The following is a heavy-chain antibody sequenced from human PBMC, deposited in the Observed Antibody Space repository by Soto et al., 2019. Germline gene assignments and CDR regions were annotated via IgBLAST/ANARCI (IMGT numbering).Heavy chain of an antibody. Sequence: SQTLSLTCAISGDSVSSNSAAWNWIRQSPSRGLEWLGRTYYRSKWYNDYAVSVKSRITINPDTSKNQFSLQLNSVTPEDTAVYYCARDRSSSSEVGYYYYGMDVWGQGTTVTVSS. V-gene: IGHV6-1*01. CDR3: ARDRSSSSEVGYYYYGMDV. CDR2: TYYRSKWYN. J-gene: IGHJ6*02. D-gene: IGHD6-6*01. CDR1: GDSVSSNSAA.